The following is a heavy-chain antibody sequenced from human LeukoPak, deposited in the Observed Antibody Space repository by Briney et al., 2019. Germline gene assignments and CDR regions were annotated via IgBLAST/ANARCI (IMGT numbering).Heavy chain of an antibody. D-gene: IGHD3-10*01. J-gene: IGHJ2*01. Sequence: VESLKISCKGSGYIFSNYWIGWVREMPGKGLEWMGIIYPDDSDTRYNPSFQGQVTISADKSIRTAYLQWSSLKASDTAMYYCARRLGSGAYFDLWGRGTLVSVSS. CDR3: ARRLGSGAYFDL. CDR1: GYIFSNYW. V-gene: IGHV5-51*01. CDR2: IYPDDSDT.